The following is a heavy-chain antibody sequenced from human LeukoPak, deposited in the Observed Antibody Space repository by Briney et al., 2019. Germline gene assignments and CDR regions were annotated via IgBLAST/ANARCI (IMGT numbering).Heavy chain of an antibody. CDR2: IIPIFCTA. CDR1: VGTFSSYA. D-gene: IGHD2-21*02. V-gene: IGHV1-69*05. Sequence: SVKVSCKASVGTFSSYAISGVRQAPGQGLEWMGGIIPIFCTANYAQKLQGRGTITTDESTSTAYLEMSSLGSEETVVYYCARAHPGVAYCGGDCYYREDPEYYFDYWGEGTLATVSS. J-gene: IGHJ4*02. CDR3: ARAHPGVAYCGGDCYYREDPEYYFDY.